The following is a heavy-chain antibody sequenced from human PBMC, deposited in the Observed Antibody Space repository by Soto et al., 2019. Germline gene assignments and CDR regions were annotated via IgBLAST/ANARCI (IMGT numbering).Heavy chain of an antibody. CDR2: VFHSGTA. J-gene: IGHJ4*02. V-gene: IGHV4-4*02. D-gene: IGHD4-17*01. CDR1: GDSISSIKW. CDR3: ASASGDYLVLGGYYLDS. Sequence: QVQLQESGPGVMKPSGTLSLTCTVSGDSISSIKWWSWVRQPPGERLEWIGEVFHSGTANYNPSLKSRLTLSADTSKNQFSLKLTSVTAADTAVYYCASASGDYLVLGGYYLDSWGQGTLVTVSS.